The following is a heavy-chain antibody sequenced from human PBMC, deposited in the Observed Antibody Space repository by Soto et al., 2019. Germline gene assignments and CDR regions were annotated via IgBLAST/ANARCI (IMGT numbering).Heavy chain of an antibody. CDR3: ARDPTRYCGCGCDYYFDY. CDR2: ISYDGSNK. D-gene: IGHD2-21*02. Sequence: QVQLVESGGGVVQPGRSLRLSCAASGFTFSSYAMHWVRQAPGKGLEWVAVISYDGSNKYYADSVKGRFTISRDNSKNPLYLQMNSLRAEDTAVYYCARDPTRYCGCGCDYYFDYWGQGTLVTVSS. J-gene: IGHJ4*02. CDR1: GFTFSSYA. V-gene: IGHV3-30-3*01.